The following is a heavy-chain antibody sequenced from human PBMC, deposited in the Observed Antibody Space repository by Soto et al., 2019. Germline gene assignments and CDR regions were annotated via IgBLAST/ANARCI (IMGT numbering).Heavy chain of an antibody. Sequence: QVQLVQSGAEVKKPGASVKVSCKASGYTFTSYAMHWVRQAPGQRLEWMGWINAGNGNTKYPQKFQGRVTITRDTSASTAYMELSSLRSEDTAVYYCARESVFGVVKTYYYYYYMDVWGKGTTVTVSS. V-gene: IGHV1-3*01. J-gene: IGHJ6*03. CDR3: ARESVFGVVKTYYYYYYMDV. CDR2: INAGNGNT. D-gene: IGHD3-3*02. CDR1: GYTFTSYA.